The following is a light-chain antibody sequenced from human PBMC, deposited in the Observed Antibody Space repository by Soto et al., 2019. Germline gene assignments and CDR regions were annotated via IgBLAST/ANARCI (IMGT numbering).Light chain of an antibody. CDR2: EVN. Sequence: QSALTQPPSASGSLGQSVTISCTGISSDVGYYKYVSWYQQHPGKAPKLIIFEVNKRPSGVPDRFSGSMSGNTASLTVSGLQAEDEADYYCSPDRGGRMFGGGTKLTVL. CDR3: SPDRGGRM. CDR1: SSDVGYYKY. J-gene: IGLJ3*02. V-gene: IGLV2-8*01.